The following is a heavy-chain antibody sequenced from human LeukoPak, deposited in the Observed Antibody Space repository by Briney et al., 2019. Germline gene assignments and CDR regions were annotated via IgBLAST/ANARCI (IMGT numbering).Heavy chain of an antibody. D-gene: IGHD4/OR15-4a*01. Sequence: GGSLRLSCAVSGLTFSNYAISWVRQAPGKGLDWVSTISNSGDSTYYADSVKGRFAVSRDNSKNTVYLQLNSLSAEDTAVYYCYGEGYWGQGTLATISS. CDR2: ISNSGDST. CDR1: GLTFSNYA. J-gene: IGHJ4*02. V-gene: IGHV3-23*01. CDR3: YGEGY.